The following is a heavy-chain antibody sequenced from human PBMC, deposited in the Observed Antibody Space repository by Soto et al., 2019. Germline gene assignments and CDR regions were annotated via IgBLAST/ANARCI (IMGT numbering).Heavy chain of an antibody. V-gene: IGHV3-48*03. CDR1: GFTFNGYE. CDR2: ISGTGITR. J-gene: IGHJ4*02. Sequence: GGSLRLSCAASGFTFNGYEMTWVRQAPGKGLEWVSYISGTGITRYYADSVKGRLTISRDNAKNSLYLQMNSLRAEDTAVYFCATYRWGSSIDYWGQGTLVTVSS. CDR3: ATYRWGSSIDY. D-gene: IGHD3-16*01.